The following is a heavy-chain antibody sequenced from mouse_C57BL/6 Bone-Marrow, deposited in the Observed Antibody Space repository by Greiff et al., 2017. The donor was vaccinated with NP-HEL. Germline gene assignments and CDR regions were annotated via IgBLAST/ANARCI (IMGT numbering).Heavy chain of an antibody. V-gene: IGHV1-64*01. Sequence: QVQLQQPGAELVKPGASVKLSCKASGYTFTSYWMHWVKQRPGQGLEWIGMIHPNSGSTNYNEKFKSKATLTVDKSSSTAYMQLSSLTSEDSAVYYCARAEVYDYEWYFDVWGTGTTVTVSS. D-gene: IGHD2-4*01. CDR3: ARAEVYDYEWYFDV. J-gene: IGHJ1*03. CDR2: IHPNSGST. CDR1: GYTFTSYW.